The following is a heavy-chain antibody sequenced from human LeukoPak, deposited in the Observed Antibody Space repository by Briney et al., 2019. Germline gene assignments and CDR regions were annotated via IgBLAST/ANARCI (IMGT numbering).Heavy chain of an antibody. CDR3: ARGGYSHGRYYYYMDV. J-gene: IGHJ6*03. CDR1: GFAFSTHS. D-gene: IGHD5-18*01. CDR2: ISSTSAYI. Sequence: GGSLRLSCAASGFAFSTHSTIWVRQAPGQGLEWISSISSTSAYIYYADSLKGRFNISRDNAKNSLYLQTTSLRAEDTAVYYCARGGYSHGRYYYYMDVWGIGTAVTVSS. V-gene: IGHV3-21*06.